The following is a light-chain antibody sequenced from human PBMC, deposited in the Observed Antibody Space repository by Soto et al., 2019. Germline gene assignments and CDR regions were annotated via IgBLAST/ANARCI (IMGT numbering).Light chain of an antibody. CDR1: SSDVGGYNR. Sequence: QSALTQPPSVSGSPGQSVTISCTGTSSDVGGYNRVSWFQQLPGKAPKLMIYEDNNRPSGVSARFSGSKSGNTASLTISGLQAEDEADYYCCSYAGSSSVLFGGGTKLTVL. CDR2: EDN. J-gene: IGLJ3*02. V-gene: IGLV2-23*01. CDR3: CSYAGSSSVL.